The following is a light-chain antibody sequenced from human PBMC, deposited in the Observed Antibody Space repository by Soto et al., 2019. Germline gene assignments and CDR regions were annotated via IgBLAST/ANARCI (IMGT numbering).Light chain of an antibody. CDR2: GAS. V-gene: IGKV3-20*01. CDR3: QQCYSPPLS. Sequence: EIFFTQSPGTLSLSPGERATLSCRASQSVGSSHLAWYQQKPGQAPSLLMYGASSRATGIPDRFSGSGSGTDFTLPISSLQPADFASYYCQQCYSPPLSFGGGTKVDI. J-gene: IGKJ4*01. CDR1: QSVGSSH.